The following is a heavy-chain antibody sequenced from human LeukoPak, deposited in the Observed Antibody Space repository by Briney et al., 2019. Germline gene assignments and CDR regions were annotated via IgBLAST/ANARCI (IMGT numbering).Heavy chain of an antibody. D-gene: IGHD1-1*01. V-gene: IGHV3-30*18. CDR3: AKGHSTQYYFDY. CDR2: ISYDGSNK. CDR1: GFTFSSYG. Sequence: GGSLRLSCAASGFTFSSYGMHWVRQAPGKGLEWVAVISYDGSNKYYADSVKGRFTISRDNSKNTLYLQMNSLRAEDTAVYYCAKGHSTQYYFDYWGQGTLVTVSS. J-gene: IGHJ4*02.